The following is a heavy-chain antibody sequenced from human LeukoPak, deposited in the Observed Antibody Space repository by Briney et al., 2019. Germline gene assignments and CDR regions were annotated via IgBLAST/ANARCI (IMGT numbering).Heavy chain of an antibody. Sequence: GGSLRLSCAASGFTFSSYGMHWVRQAPGKGLEWVAFIRYDGSNKYYTDSVKGRFTISRDNSKNTLYLQMNSLRAEDTAVYYCAKDQYSSSYYSDYWGQGTLVTVSS. V-gene: IGHV3-30*02. CDR1: GFTFSSYG. J-gene: IGHJ4*02. CDR2: IRYDGSNK. D-gene: IGHD6-6*01. CDR3: AKDQYSSSYYSDY.